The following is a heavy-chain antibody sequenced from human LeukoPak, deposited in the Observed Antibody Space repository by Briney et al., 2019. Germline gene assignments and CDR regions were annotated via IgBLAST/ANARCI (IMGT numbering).Heavy chain of an antibody. CDR2: ISYDGSNK. J-gene: IGHJ4*02. CDR1: GFTFSSYA. D-gene: IGHD6-19*01. V-gene: IGHV3-30-3*01. CDR3: AKDQSSGWSQGFDY. Sequence: GGSLRLSCAASGFTFSSYAMHWVRQAPGKGLEWVAVISYDGSNKYYADSVKGRFTISRDNSKNTLYLQMNSLRAEDTAVYYCAKDQSSGWSQGFDYWGQGTLVTVSS.